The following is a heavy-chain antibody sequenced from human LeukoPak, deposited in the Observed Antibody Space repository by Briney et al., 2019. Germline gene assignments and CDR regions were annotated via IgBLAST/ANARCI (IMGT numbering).Heavy chain of an antibody. D-gene: IGHD3-22*01. J-gene: IGHJ4*02. Sequence: SETLSLTCAVSGGSISSYSWSWIRQPPGKGLEWIGYIYDSGSTNYNPSLKSRVTISVATSKNQFSLKLSSVTAADTAVYCCARVIYYYDSSGYYTYYFDYWGQGTLVTVSS. CDR1: GGSISSYS. V-gene: IGHV4-59*01. CDR2: IYDSGST. CDR3: ARVIYYYDSSGYYTYYFDY.